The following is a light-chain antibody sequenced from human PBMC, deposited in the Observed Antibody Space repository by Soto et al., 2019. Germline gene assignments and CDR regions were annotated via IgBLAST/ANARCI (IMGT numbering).Light chain of an antibody. CDR3: SSYTSSSIDYV. J-gene: IGLJ1*01. CDR1: SSDVGAYNY. Sequence: QSALTQPASVSGSPGQSITISCTGTSSDVGAYNYVSWYQQHPGKAPKLMIYEVSNRPSGVSNRFSGSKSGNTASLTISGLQAQDAAAYYSSSYTSSSIDYVFGTGTKVTVL. CDR2: EVS. V-gene: IGLV2-14*01.